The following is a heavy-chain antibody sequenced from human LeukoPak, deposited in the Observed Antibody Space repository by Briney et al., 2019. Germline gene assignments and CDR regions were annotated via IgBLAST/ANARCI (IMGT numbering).Heavy chain of an antibody. CDR2: ISSTSSTI. D-gene: IGHD3-22*01. J-gene: IGHJ3*02. CDR3: ARAAPYYYDSSGYSAFDS. CDR1: GFTLSSYE. V-gene: IGHV3-48*02. Sequence: GGSLRLSCAASGFTLSSYEMNWVRQAPGKGLEWVSYISSTSSTIYYADSVKGRFTISRDNAKNSLYLQMNSLRDEDTAVYYCARAAPYYYDSSGYSAFDSWGQGTMVTVSA.